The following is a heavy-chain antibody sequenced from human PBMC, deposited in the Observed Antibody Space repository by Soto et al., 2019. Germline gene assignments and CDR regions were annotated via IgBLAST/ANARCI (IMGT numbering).Heavy chain of an antibody. J-gene: IGHJ4*02. CDR3: ASAPYYYDSRGYWAY. Sequence: EVQLVESGGGLVKPGGSLRLSCAASGFTFSSYSMNWVRQAPGKGLEWVSSISSSSSYIYYADSVKGRFTISRDNAKNSLYLQINSLRAEDTAVYYCASAPYYYDSRGYWAYWGQGTLVTVSS. V-gene: IGHV3-21*01. CDR1: GFTFSSYS. D-gene: IGHD3-22*01. CDR2: ISSSSSYI.